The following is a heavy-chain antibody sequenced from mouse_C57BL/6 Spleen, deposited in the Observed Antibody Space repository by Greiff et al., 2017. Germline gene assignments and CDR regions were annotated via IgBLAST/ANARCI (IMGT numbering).Heavy chain of an antibody. Sequence: VQLQQSGPELVKPGASVKISCKASGYTFTDYYMNWVKQSHGKSLEWIGDINPNNGGTSYNQKFKGKATLTVDKSSSTAYMELRSLTSEDSAVYYCARWYYGSSYRDMDYWGQGTSVTVSS. CDR3: ARWYYGSSYRDMDY. D-gene: IGHD1-1*01. V-gene: IGHV1-26*01. CDR1: GYTFTDYY. J-gene: IGHJ4*01. CDR2: INPNNGGT.